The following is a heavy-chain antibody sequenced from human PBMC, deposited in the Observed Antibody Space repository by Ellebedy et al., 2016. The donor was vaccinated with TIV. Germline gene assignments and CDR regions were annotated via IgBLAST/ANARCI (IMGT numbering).Heavy chain of an antibody. D-gene: IGHD2-8*01. V-gene: IGHV3-21*01. CDR2: ISSSSSYI. CDR1: GFTFSSYA. J-gene: IGHJ4*02. CDR3: ASPAARYCTNGVCYTGNY. Sequence: GESLKISXAASGFTFSSYAMHWVRQAPGKGLEWVSSISSSSSYIYYADSVKGRFTISRDNAKNSLYLQMNSLRAEDTAVYYCASPAARYCTNGVCYTGNYWGQGTLVTVSS.